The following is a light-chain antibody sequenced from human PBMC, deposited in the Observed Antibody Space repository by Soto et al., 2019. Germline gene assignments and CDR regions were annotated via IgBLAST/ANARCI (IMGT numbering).Light chain of an antibody. J-gene: IGLJ2*01. CDR2: DNN. V-gene: IGLV1-51*01. Sequence: QSVLTQPPSVSAAPGQKVTISCSGSSSNIGNNYVSWYQQLPGTAPKLLIYDNNKRPSGIPDRFSGSKSGTSGTLAITGLQTGDEADYYCATWDGSRPADVFGGGTKLTVL. CDR1: SSNIGNNY. CDR3: ATWDGSRPADV.